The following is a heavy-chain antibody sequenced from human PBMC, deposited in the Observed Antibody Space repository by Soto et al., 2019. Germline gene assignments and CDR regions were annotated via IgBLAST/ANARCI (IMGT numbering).Heavy chain of an antibody. Sequence: QVQLQESGPGLVKSSQTLSLTCTVSGGSISSDGNYWSWIRQHPGKGLEWIGYIYYSGSTNYNPSLKSRVTISVDTSKNQFSLKLNSVTAADTAVYYCARARMVRGIIYYSGMDVWGQGTTVTVS. CDR1: GGSISSDGNY. V-gene: IGHV4-31*03. CDR3: ARARMVRGIIYYSGMDV. D-gene: IGHD3-10*01. CDR2: IYYSGST. J-gene: IGHJ6*02.